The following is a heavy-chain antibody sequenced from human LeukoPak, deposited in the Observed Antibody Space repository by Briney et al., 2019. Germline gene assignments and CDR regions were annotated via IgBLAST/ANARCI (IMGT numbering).Heavy chain of an antibody. J-gene: IGHJ4*02. CDR1: GLTFSSYA. D-gene: IGHD3-22*01. CDR2: LSGSGGST. Sequence: GGSLRLSCAVSGLTFSSYAMSWVRQAPGKGLEWVSALSGSGGSTYYADSVKGRFTISRDNSKNTLYLQMNSLRAEDTAVYYCVKADDSSGYYELPLDYWGQGTLVTASS. V-gene: IGHV3-23*01. CDR3: VKADDSSGYYELPLDY.